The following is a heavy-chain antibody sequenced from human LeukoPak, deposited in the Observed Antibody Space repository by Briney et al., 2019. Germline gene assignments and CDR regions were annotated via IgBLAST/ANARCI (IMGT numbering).Heavy chain of an antibody. CDR2: ISASGGST. J-gene: IGHJ3*02. D-gene: IGHD6-19*01. V-gene: IGHV3-23*01. Sequence: GGSLRLSCAASGFTFSSYAMSWVRQAPGKGLEWVSVISASGGSTYYADSVKGRFTISRDNSKNTLYLQMNSLRAEDTAVYYCARDRRGTAVAETDIWGQGTTVIVS. CDR1: GFTFSSYA. CDR3: ARDRRGTAVAETDI.